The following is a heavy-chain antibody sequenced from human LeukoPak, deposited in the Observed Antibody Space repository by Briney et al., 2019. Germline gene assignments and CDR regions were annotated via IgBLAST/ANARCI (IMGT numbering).Heavy chain of an antibody. CDR1: GLTFNNYG. V-gene: IGHV3-30*18. CDR2: ISDDGSHK. J-gene: IGHJ4*02. Sequence: GGSLRLSCTMFGLTFNNYGVHWVRQAPGKGLEWVAGISDDGSHKYYGDSVKGRLTISRDNSRSMVYLQVNSLRAEDTAVYYCAKGRPHNSDSVELDYWGQGTLVTVSS. D-gene: IGHD5/OR15-5a*01. CDR3: AKGRPHNSDSVELDY.